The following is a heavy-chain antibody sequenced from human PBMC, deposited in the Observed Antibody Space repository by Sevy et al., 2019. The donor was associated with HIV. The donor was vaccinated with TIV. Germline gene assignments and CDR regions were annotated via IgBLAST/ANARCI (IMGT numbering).Heavy chain of an antibody. V-gene: IGHV1-2*02. CDR1: GYTFTGYY. J-gene: IGHJ4*02. D-gene: IGHD6-6*01. CDR2: INPNSGGT. Sequence: ASVKVSCKASGYTFTGYYMHWVRQAPGQGLEWMGWINPNSGGTNYAQKFQGRVTMTWDTSISTAYMELSRLRSDDTAVYYCARGEFASSSPLGYWGQGTLVTVSS. CDR3: ARGEFASSSPLGY.